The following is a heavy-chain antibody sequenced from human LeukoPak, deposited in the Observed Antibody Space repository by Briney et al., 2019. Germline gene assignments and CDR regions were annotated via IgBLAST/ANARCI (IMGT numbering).Heavy chain of an antibody. J-gene: IGHJ4*02. Sequence: GGSLRLSCAASGWMHWVRQAPGEGLVWVSGINHDGTGTYYADSVKGRFTISRDNAKNTVYLQMNSLSAEDTAVYYCASVFDSWGQGFLVTVSS. CDR1: GW. CDR2: INHDGTGT. V-gene: IGHV3-74*01. CDR3: ASVFDS.